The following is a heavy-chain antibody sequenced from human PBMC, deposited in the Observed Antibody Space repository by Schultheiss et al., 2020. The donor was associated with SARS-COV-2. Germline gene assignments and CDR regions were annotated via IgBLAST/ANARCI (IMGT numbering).Heavy chain of an antibody. CDR1: GGSISSGGYY. J-gene: IGHJ4*02. Sequence: SETLSLTCTVSGGSISSGGYYWSWIRQHPGKGLEWIGYIYYSGSTYYNPSLKSRVTISVDTSKNQFSLKLSSVTAADTAVYYCARSSGNTVTTTVMNPAAKTEEDYWGQGTLVTVSS. V-gene: IGHV4-31*03. CDR3: ARSSGNTVTTTVMNPAAKTEEDY. CDR2: IYYSGST. D-gene: IGHD4-17*01.